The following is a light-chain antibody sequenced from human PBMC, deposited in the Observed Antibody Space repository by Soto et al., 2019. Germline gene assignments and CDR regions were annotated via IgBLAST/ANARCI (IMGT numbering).Light chain of an antibody. CDR3: QHYNSYPWT. J-gene: IGKJ1*01. CDR2: DAS. Sequence: AIQMTQSPSSLSASVGDRVTITCRASQGIRNYLGWYQQKPGKAPKLLIYDASSLESGVPSRFSGSGSGTEFNLTISSLQPGDFATYYCQHYNSYPWTFGQGTKVDIK. CDR1: QGIRNY. V-gene: IGKV1-13*02.